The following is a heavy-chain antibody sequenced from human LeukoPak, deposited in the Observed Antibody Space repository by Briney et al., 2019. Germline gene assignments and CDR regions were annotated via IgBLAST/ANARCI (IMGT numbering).Heavy chain of an antibody. Sequence: ASVKVSCKASGYTFTGYYMHWVRQAPGQGLEWMGWINPNSGGTNYAQKFQGRVTMTRDTSISTAYMELSRLRSEDTAVYYCARTYGDYAGNYYYYMDVWGKGTTVTISS. D-gene: IGHD4-17*01. CDR1: GYTFTGYY. J-gene: IGHJ6*03. V-gene: IGHV1-2*02. CDR2: INPNSGGT. CDR3: ARTYGDYAGNYYYYMDV.